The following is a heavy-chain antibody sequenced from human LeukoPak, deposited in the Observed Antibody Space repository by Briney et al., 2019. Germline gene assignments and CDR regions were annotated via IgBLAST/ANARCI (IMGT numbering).Heavy chain of an antibody. CDR2: IHYSGST. D-gene: IGHD6-19*01. CDR3: ATLDSSGRDH. CDR1: GGSISSSSYY. V-gene: IGHV4-39*01. Sequence: SETLSLTCTVSGGSISSSSYYWGWIRQPPGKGLEWIGSIHYSGSTSSNPSLKSRFTISVDTSKNQFSLKLSSVTAADTAVYYCATLDSSGRDHWGQGTLVTVSS. J-gene: IGHJ4*02.